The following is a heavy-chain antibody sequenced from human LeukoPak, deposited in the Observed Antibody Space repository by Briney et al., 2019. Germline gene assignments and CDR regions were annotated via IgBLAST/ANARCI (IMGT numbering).Heavy chain of an antibody. CDR2: ISSNGGST. Sequence: GGSLRLSCSASGFTFSSYAMHWVRQAPGKGLEYISAISSNGGSTYYADSEKGRFTIPRDNSKNTLYLQMSSLRAEDTAVYYCVKDPPPDSSGYYPFDYWGQGTLVTVSS. D-gene: IGHD3-22*01. CDR1: GFTFSSYA. J-gene: IGHJ4*02. CDR3: VKDPPPDSSGYYPFDY. V-gene: IGHV3-64D*06.